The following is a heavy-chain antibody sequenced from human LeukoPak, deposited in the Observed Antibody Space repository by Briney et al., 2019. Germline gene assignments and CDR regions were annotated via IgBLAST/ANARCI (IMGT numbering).Heavy chain of an antibody. J-gene: IGHJ4*02. CDR1: GYTLTQLS. D-gene: IGHD1-26*01. CDR3: VAEKPGELLRC. V-gene: IGHV1-24*01. Sequence: SVKVSRKVSGYTLTQLSIHWVQQAPGKGLGWRGGFGPEDGERIYAQKFQGRVTMTEDTSTDTAYLDLSSLRSEDTAFYYCVAEKPGELLRCGGQGPLVTVPS. CDR2: FGPEDGER.